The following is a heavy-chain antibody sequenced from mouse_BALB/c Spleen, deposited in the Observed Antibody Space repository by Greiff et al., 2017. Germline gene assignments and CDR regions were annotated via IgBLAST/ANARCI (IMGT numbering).Heavy chain of an antibody. CDR2: IWGDGST. CDR1: GFSLTGYG. Sequence: VKLVESGPGLVAPSQSLSITCTASGFSLTGYGVNWVRQPPGKGLEWLGMIWGDGSTDYYSALKSRLSISKDNSKGQVFLKMTSLQTDDTARYYCARAYYGSSFDYWGQGTTLTVSS. V-gene: IGHV2-6-7*01. D-gene: IGHD1-1*01. CDR3: ARAYYGSSFDY. J-gene: IGHJ2*01.